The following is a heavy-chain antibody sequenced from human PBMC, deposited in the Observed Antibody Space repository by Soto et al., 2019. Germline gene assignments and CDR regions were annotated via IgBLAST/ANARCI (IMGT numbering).Heavy chain of an antibody. D-gene: IGHD2-21*01. CDR2: IYYSGTT. CDR1: GGSISSGGYY. V-gene: IGHV4-31*03. Sequence: QVQLQESGPGLVKPSQTLSLTCTVSGGSISSGGYYWYWIRQHPGKGLEWIGYIYYSGTTYYNPSLKVGVTNSVDTSKNQFPLKLSSGTAADTAVYYCAASCVACGGFNYYGMDVWGQGTTVTVSS. CDR3: AASCVACGGFNYYGMDV. J-gene: IGHJ6*02.